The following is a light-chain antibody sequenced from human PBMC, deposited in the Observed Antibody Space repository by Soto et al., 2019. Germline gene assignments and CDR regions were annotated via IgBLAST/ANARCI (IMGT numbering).Light chain of an antibody. Sequence: EVVLTQSPATLSLSPGERATLSCRASRSVSSYLAWYQQKPGQAPRLLIYDTSNRATGIPARFIGSGSGTDFTLTITGREPEDFGVYYCEQRYSWPPLTFGGGTRVEIK. J-gene: IGKJ4*01. CDR1: RSVSSY. V-gene: IGKV3-11*01. CDR3: EQRYSWPPLT. CDR2: DTS.